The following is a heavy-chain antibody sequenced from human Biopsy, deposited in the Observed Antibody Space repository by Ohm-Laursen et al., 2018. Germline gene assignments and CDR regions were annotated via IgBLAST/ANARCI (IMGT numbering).Heavy chain of an antibody. CDR3: AREGASGHYYDSSGDFDY. D-gene: IGHD3-22*01. CDR2: IKQDGSEK. J-gene: IGHJ4*02. V-gene: IGHV3-7*01. CDR1: GFTFSSNW. Sequence: SLRLSCAASGFTFSSNWMSWVRQAPGKGLEWVANIKQDGSEKYYVDSVKGRSTISRDNAKNSLYLQMNSLRAEDTAVYYCAREGASGHYYDSSGDFDYWGQGTLVTVSS.